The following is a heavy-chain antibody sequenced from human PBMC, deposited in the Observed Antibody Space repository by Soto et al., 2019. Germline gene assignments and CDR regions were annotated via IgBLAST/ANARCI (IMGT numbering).Heavy chain of an antibody. CDR1: GGSISSGGYA. J-gene: IGHJ4*02. Sequence: QLQLQESGSGLVKPSQTLSLTCAVSGGSISSGGYAWSWIRQPPGTGPGWIGYIYHSGSSYYNPSLKRPVTTSVDRVKDQFSLKLRSVTAADTAVYYCAVGIAAPPLGYWGQGSLVTVSS. D-gene: IGHD6-6*01. CDR3: AVGIAAPPLGY. V-gene: IGHV4-30-2*01. CDR2: IYHSGSS.